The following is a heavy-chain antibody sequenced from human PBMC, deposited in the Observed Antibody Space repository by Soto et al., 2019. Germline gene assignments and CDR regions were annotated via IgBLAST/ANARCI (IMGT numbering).Heavy chain of an antibody. CDR2: IGGSGAGT. CDR3: ARGGGIAVAGTHLDY. D-gene: IGHD6-19*01. Sequence: GGSLRLSCASSGFTFSSYAMSWVRQAPGKGLEWVSGIGGSGAGTNYADSVKGRFTISGDNSKNTLYLQMSSLRAEDTAVYYCARGGGIAVAGTHLDYWGQGTLVTVSS. CDR1: GFTFSSYA. J-gene: IGHJ4*02. V-gene: IGHV3-23*01.